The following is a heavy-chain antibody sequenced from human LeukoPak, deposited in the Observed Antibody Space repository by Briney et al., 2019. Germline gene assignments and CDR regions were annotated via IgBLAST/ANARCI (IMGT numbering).Heavy chain of an antibody. V-gene: IGHV4-4*07. CDR3: ARDLRQLVAGNDAFDI. Sequence: SETLSLTCTVSGGSISSYYWSWIRQPAGKGLEWIGRIYTSGSTNYNPSLKSRVTMSVDTSKNQFSLKLSSVTAADTAVYYCARDLRQLVAGNDAFDIWGQGTMVTVSS. CDR1: GGSISSYY. J-gene: IGHJ3*02. CDR2: IYTSGST. D-gene: IGHD6-6*01.